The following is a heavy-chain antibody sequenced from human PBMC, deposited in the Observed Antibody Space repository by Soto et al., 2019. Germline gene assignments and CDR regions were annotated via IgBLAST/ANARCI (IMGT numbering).Heavy chain of an antibody. CDR3: AREIPSGFSRFDP. CDR1: GFTLRSYW. CDR2: IKTDASEK. J-gene: IGHJ5*02. V-gene: IGHV3-7*01. Sequence: PGGSLRLSGAACGFTLRSYWISWVRQAPWKGLEWLATIKTDASEKKYVDSVKGRFTVSRDNAKNSLYLQMDSLRAEDTAVYYCAREIPSGFSRFDPWGQRTLVAVCS. D-gene: IGHD3-10*01.